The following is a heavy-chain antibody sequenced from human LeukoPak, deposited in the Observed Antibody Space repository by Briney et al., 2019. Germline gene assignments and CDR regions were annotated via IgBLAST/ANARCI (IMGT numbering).Heavy chain of an antibody. D-gene: IGHD1-14*01. V-gene: IGHV1-69*13. J-gene: IGHJ4*02. Sequence: SVKVSCKASGGTFSSYAISWVRQAPGQGLEWMGGIIPIFGTVNYAQKFQGRVTITADESTSTAYMELSSLRSEDTAVYYCARDVLAGPGGTLLGYFDYWGQGTLVTVSS. CDR2: IIPIFGTV. CDR3: ARDVLAGPGGTLLGYFDY. CDR1: GGTFSSYA.